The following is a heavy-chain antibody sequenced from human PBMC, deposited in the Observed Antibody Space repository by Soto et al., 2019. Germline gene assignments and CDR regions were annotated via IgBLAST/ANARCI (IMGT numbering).Heavy chain of an antibody. CDR3: ARVSSSYPPGYYGRDV. J-gene: IGHJ6*02. D-gene: IGHD6-13*01. V-gene: IGHV4-30-4*01. CDR2: IYYSGST. CDR1: GGSISSGDYY. Sequence: SETLSLTCTVPGGSISSGDYYWSWIRQPPGKGLEWIGYIYYSGSTYYNPSLKSRVTISVDTSKNQFSLKLTSVTAADTAVYYCARVSSSYPPGYYGRDVWGQGTTVTVS.